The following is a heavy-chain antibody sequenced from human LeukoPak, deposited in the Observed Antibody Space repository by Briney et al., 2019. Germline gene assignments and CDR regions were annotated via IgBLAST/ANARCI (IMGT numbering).Heavy chain of an antibody. D-gene: IGHD3-10*01. J-gene: IGHJ4*02. Sequence: PGGSLRLSCAASGFAFRNYSMNWVRQAPGKGLEWVSSISSSSSYIYYADSVKGRFTISRDNAKNSLYLQMNSLRAEDTAVYYCARDTYGSGSYYNAPLDYWGQGTLVTVSS. V-gene: IGHV3-21*01. CDR1: GFAFRNYS. CDR3: ARDTYGSGSYYNAPLDY. CDR2: ISSSSSYI.